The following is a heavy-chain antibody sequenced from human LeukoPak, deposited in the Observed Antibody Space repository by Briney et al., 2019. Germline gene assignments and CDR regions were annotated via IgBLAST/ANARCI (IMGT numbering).Heavy chain of an antibody. J-gene: IGHJ4*02. CDR3: TRLGYSNSSRYIDY. CDR2: IKSKTDGGTT. CDR1: GFTFGNAW. D-gene: IGHD6-6*01. Sequence: GGSLRLSCAASGFTFGNAWMSWVRQAPGKGLEWVGRIKSKTDGGTTDYAAPVKGRFTISRDDSKNTAYLQMNSLKTEDTAVYYCTRLGYSNSSRYIDYWGQGTLVTVSS. V-gene: IGHV3-15*01.